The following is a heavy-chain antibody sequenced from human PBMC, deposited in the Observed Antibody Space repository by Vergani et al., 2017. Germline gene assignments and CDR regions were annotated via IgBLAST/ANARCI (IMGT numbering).Heavy chain of an antibody. V-gene: IGHV4-59*01. J-gene: IGHJ4*02. D-gene: IGHD4-17*01. CDR3: ARWGVTTGPAFDY. CDR2: IYYSGST. CDR1: GGSISSYY. Sequence: QVQLQESGPGLVKPSETLSLTCTVSGGSISSYYWSWIRQPPGKGLEWIGYIYYSGSTNYNPSLKSRVTISVDTSKNQFSLKLSSVTAAVTAVYYCARWGVTTGPAFDYWGQGTLVTVSS.